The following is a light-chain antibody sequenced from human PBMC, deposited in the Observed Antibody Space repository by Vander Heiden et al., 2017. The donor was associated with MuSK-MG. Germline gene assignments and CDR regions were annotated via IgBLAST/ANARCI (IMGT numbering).Light chain of an antibody. J-gene: IGKJ5*01. CDR1: QGITNN. V-gene: IGKV1-16*02. Sequence: IQMTQSPSSLSPSVGDRVTFTCRASQGITNNLDWFQQKPGKAPKSLIYAASSWESGIPSKFSGSGFGTDFTLTISSLQPGDFATYYCQQYNRYSPFTFGQGTRLEIK. CDR2: AAS. CDR3: QQYNRYSPFT.